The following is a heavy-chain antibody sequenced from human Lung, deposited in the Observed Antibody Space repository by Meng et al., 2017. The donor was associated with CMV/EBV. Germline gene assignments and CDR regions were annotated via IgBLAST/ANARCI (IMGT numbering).Heavy chain of an antibody. J-gene: IGHJ4*02. CDR3: ARGGKDIVVVPAPIDY. D-gene: IGHD2-2*01. V-gene: IGHV4-34*01. CDR2: INHSGST. CDR1: GGSFSGYY. Sequence: WGSXRLXCAVYGGSFSGYYWSWIRQPPGKGLEWIGEINHSGSTNYNPSLKSRVTISVDTSKNQFSLKLSSVTAADTAVYYCARGGKDIVVVPAPIDYWGQGTXVTVAS.